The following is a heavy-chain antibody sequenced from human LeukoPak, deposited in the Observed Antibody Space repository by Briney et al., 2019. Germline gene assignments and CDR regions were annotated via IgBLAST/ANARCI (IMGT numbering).Heavy chain of an antibody. CDR1: GFTFSSYS. V-gene: IGHV3-21*01. D-gene: IGHD3-10*01. Sequence: GGSLRLSCAASGFTFSSYSMNWVRQAPGKGLEWVSSISSSSSYIYYADSVKGRFTISRDNAKNSLYLQMNSLRAEDTAVYYCARDWRYYGSGIKGGPRNDAFDIWGQGTMVTVSS. CDR2: ISSSSSYI. J-gene: IGHJ3*02. CDR3: ARDWRYYGSGIKGGPRNDAFDI.